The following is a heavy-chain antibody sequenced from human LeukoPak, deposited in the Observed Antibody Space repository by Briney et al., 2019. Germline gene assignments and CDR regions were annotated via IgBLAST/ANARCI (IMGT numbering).Heavy chain of an antibody. CDR3: ARVGSTGWPHSDY. J-gene: IGHJ4*02. CDR1: GGSISDYY. D-gene: IGHD6-19*01. CDR2: IYYSGST. Sequence: SETLSLTCTVSGGSISDYYWSWIRQPPGKGLEWIGYIYYSGSTNYIPSLKSRVTISVDTSKNQFSLKLSSVTAADTAVYYCARVGSTGWPHSDYWGQGTLVTVSS. V-gene: IGHV4-59*01.